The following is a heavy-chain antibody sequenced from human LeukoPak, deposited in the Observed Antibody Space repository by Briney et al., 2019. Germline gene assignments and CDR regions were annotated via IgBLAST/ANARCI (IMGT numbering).Heavy chain of an antibody. CDR1: GFMFSSYW. CDR3: ARDLTNTLTEGS. D-gene: IGHD2-15*01. V-gene: IGHV3-74*01. J-gene: IGHJ5*02. Sequence: RPGGSLRLSCAASGFMFSSYWMHWVRQAPEKGLVWVSRINTDGSSTNYADSVKGRFTISRDNAKNTLYLQMNSLRAEDTAVYYCARDLTNTLTEGSWGQGTLVTVSS. CDR2: INTDGSST.